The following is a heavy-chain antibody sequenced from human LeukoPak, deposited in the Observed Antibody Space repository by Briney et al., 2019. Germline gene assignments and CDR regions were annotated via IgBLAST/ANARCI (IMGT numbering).Heavy chain of an antibody. CDR1: GGSINSNTYY. CDR2: IHYSGSPYYINYRGST. J-gene: IGHJ3*02. Sequence: SETLSLTCTVSGGSINSNTYYRGWIRQPPGKGLEWIGSIHYSGSPYYINYRGSTFYNPSLKSRVTISVDTSKNQFSLKLNSVIAADTAIYYCARNDSGGFDAFDIWGQGTMVTVSS. CDR3: ARNDSGGFDAFDI. D-gene: IGHD3-22*01. V-gene: IGHV4-39*01.